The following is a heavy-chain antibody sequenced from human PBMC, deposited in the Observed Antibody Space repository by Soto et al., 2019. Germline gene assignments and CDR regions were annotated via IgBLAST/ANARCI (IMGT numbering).Heavy chain of an antibody. Sequence: EVQLVESGGGLVKRGGSLRLSCVVSGFTFSDYSMNWVRQAPGQGPEWVSSISTGSNYIDYADSVKGRFTISRDNAKNSLYLQMNSLRDEDTAVYYCARDQGAIAAYGMDVWGLGMTVTVSS. V-gene: IGHV3-21*01. CDR2: ISTGSNYI. D-gene: IGHD6-25*01. CDR1: GFTFSDYS. CDR3: ARDQGAIAAYGMDV. J-gene: IGHJ6*02.